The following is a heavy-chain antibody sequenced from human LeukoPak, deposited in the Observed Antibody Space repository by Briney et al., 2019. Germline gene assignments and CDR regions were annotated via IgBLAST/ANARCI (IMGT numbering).Heavy chain of an antibody. Sequence: ASVKVSCKASGYTFTDYYMHWVRQAPGQGLEWMGWINPNSGGTNYAQKFQGRVTMTRDTSISTAYMELSRLRSDDTAVYYCARTGGYGDPEGYMDVWGKGTTVTISS. CDR1: GYTFTDYY. J-gene: IGHJ6*03. CDR2: INPNSGGT. D-gene: IGHD4-17*01. V-gene: IGHV1-2*02. CDR3: ARTGGYGDPEGYMDV.